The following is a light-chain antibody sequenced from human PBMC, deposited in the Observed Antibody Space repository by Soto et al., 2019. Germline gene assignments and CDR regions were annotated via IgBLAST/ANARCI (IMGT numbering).Light chain of an antibody. V-gene: IGKV1-5*03. CDR3: QQYNSYSPWT. Sequence: DIQMTQSPSTLSASVGDRVTITCRASQSISSWLAWYQQKPGKAPKLLIYKASSFEIGVPSRFSGSGSGTEFTLPISSLQPDDFATYYCQQYNSYSPWTFGQGTKVEIK. J-gene: IGKJ1*01. CDR2: KAS. CDR1: QSISSW.